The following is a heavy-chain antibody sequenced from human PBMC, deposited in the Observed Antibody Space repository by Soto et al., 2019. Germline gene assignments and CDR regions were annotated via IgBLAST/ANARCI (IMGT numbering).Heavy chain of an antibody. D-gene: IGHD3-10*01. CDR3: ARVLRGVVNWFDP. CDR1: GDTFTNFG. V-gene: IGHV1-18*01. J-gene: IGHJ5*02. CDR2: IATYNSNK. Sequence: ASVKVSCKTSGDTFTNFGLSWVRQAPGQGLEWMGWIATYNSNKNYAQKFQGRLTLTTDTSTSTGYMELKSLEYDDTAVYYCARVLRGVVNWFDPWGEGTLVTVSS.